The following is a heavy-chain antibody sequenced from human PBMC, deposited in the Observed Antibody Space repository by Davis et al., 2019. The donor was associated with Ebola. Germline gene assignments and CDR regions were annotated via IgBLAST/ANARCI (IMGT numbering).Heavy chain of an antibody. D-gene: IGHD5-12*01. Sequence: GGSLRPSCAASGFTFDDYAMHWVRQAPGKGLEWVSGISWNSGSIGYADSVKGRFTISRDNAKNSLYLQMNSLRAEDTALYYCAKGRGYSGYEFDYWGQGTLVTVSS. V-gene: IGHV3-9*01. CDR3: AKGRGYSGYEFDY. J-gene: IGHJ4*02. CDR1: GFTFDDYA. CDR2: ISWNSGSI.